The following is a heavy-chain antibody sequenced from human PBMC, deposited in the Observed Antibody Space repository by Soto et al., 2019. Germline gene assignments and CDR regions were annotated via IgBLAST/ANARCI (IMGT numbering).Heavy chain of an antibody. CDR1: GDSISSSYY. J-gene: IGHJ2*01. CDR3: ARPSMAITWYFDL. D-gene: IGHD3-10*01. V-gene: IGHV4-39*02. Sequence: QVQLQESGPGLVKPSETLSLTCTVSGDSISSSYYWGWVRQSPERGLEWIGSLYFTGTPYYNPSLQRRVTPSLDQSKNHFSLNLTSVTAADTAIYYLARPSMAITWYFDLWGHGSLVTVSS. CDR2: LYFTGTP.